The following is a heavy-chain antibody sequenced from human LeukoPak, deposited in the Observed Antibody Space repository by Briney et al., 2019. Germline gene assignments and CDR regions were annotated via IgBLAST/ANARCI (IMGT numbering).Heavy chain of an antibody. D-gene: IGHD3-10*01. CDR2: MYYTGST. J-gene: IGHJ6*02. CDR1: GGSISSPYYY. V-gene: IGHV4-31*03. CDR3: ARGFMVRGSPFGEIRGGMDV. Sequence: SETLPLTCSVSGGSISSPYYYWSWIRHHPGKGREWIGHMYYTGSTYYSPFLKSRVTISVDTSKNQFSLKLNSVTAADTAVYSCARGFMVRGSPFGEIRGGMDVWGQGTTVTVSS.